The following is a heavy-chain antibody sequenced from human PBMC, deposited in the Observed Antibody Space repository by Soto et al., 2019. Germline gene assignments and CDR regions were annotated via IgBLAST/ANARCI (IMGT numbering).Heavy chain of an antibody. CDR2: SSYTGNT. D-gene: IGHD6-13*01. V-gene: IGHV4-39*01. Sequence: SETLSLTCTVSGASISQYYWGWIRQPPGKGLQWIGSSSYTGNTYFNPSLRSRVTISVDTSKNQFSMRLTSVTAADTAVYYCARPDSSSWAAPFGSWGQGTLVTVSS. CDR3: ARPDSSSWAAPFGS. CDR1: GASISQYY. J-gene: IGHJ4*02.